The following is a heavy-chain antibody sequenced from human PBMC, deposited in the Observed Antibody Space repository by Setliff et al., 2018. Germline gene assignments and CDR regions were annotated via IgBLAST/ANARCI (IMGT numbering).Heavy chain of an antibody. Sequence: PSETLSLTCTVSGDSISGDYWSWIRQPPGKGLEWIGFIHYSGSTNYNPSLRSRVTISVDTSKNQFSLKVSSVTAADTAVYYCARHENDYGDYDDAFDIWGQGTMVTVSS. J-gene: IGHJ3*02. D-gene: IGHD4-17*01. V-gene: IGHV4-59*08. CDR1: GDSISGDY. CDR3: ARHENDYGDYDDAFDI. CDR2: IHYSGST.